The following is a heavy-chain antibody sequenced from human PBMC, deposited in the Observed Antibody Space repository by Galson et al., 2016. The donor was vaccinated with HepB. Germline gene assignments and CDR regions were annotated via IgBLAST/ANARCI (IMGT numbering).Heavy chain of an antibody. Sequence: SVKVSCKASGYTFTSYYMHWVRQAPGQGLEWMGIINPSGGDTSYAQKFQGRVTMTRDTSTSTVYMELSSLRSEDTALYYCARDRVGRALVTVDDAFDVWGQGSMVIVAS. CDR3: ARDRVGRALVTVDDAFDV. D-gene: IGHD4-23*01. CDR1: GYTFTSYY. J-gene: IGHJ3*01. V-gene: IGHV1-46*01. CDR2: INPSGGDT.